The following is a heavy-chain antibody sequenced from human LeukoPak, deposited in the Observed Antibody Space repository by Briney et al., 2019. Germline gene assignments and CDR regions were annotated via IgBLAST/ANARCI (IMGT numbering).Heavy chain of an antibody. CDR3: ALYDSRRGGSIDY. J-gene: IGHJ4*02. V-gene: IGHV4-61*01. D-gene: IGHD3-22*01. CDR2: ISYSGST. Sequence: SETLSLTCTVSGGSVSRDNYSWSWIRQPPGKGLEWIGYISYSGSTNYNPSLKSRVTISVDTSKNQFSLKLSSVTAADTAVYYCALYDSRRGGSIDYWGQGTLVTVSS. CDR1: GGSVSRDNYS.